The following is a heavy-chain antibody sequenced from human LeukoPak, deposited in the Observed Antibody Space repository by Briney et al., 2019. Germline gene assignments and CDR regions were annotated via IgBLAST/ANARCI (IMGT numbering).Heavy chain of an antibody. D-gene: IGHD5-24*01. Sequence: ASVKVTCKASGYTFTNCGITWVRQAPGQGLEWMGWISGYQGSTKYAQNFQGRVTMIIDTSTSTAYMDLRSLRSDDTAIYFCARSDLATITAGPFNYWGQGTLVAVSS. V-gene: IGHV1-18*01. CDR1: GYTFTNCG. J-gene: IGHJ4*02. CDR2: ISGYQGST. CDR3: ARSDLATITAGPFNY.